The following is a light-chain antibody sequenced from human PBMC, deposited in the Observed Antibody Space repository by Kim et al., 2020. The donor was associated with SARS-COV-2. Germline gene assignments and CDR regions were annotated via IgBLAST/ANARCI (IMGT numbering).Light chain of an antibody. CDR2: GAS. CDR3: QQYNRWPYT. V-gene: IGKV3-15*01. J-gene: IGKJ2*01. CDR1: QSVSTN. Sequence: EIVMTQSPATLSVSPGERATLFCRARQSVSTNVAWYQQKPGQAPRLLIFGASPRATGVPARFSGSGSGTDFTLTIGGLQSEDFAVYFCQQYNRWPYTFGQGTKLEI.